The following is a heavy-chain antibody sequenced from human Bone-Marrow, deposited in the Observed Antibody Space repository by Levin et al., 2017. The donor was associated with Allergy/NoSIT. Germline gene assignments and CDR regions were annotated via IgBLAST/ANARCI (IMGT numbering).Heavy chain of an antibody. V-gene: IGHV3-21*01. D-gene: IGHD4-17*01. CDR1: GFTFSSYS. Sequence: KAGGSLRLSCAASGFTFSSYSMNWVRQAPGKGLEWVSSISSSSSYIYYADSVKGRFTISRDNAKNSLYLQMNSLRAEDTAVYYCARSYMTTVTTLGYWGQGTLVTVSS. CDR3: ARSYMTTVTTLGY. J-gene: IGHJ4*02. CDR2: ISSSSSYI.